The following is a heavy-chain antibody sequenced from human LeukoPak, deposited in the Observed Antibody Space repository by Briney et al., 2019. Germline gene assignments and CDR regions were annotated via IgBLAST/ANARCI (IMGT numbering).Heavy chain of an antibody. CDR3: ARGFYGFWEFDS. J-gene: IGHJ4*02. CDR2: ISYAGNTHTGST. V-gene: IGHV4-34*01. Sequence: KPSETLSLTCDVSGGSFSSYSWNWIRQPPGKGLEWIAEISYAGNTHTGSTSYSASLKSRVTISVDTPKNQFSLHLSSVTAADAGVYYCARGFYGFWEFDSWGQGTLVTVSS. CDR1: GGSFSSYS. D-gene: IGHD4-17*01.